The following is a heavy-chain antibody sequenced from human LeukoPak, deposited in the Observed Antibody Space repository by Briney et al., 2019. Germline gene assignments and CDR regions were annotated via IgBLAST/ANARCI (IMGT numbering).Heavy chain of an antibody. CDR3: ASRSGDC. Sequence: SETLSLTCTVSGGSISSSSYYWGWIRQPPGKGLEWIGSIYYSGSTYYNPSLKSRVTISVDTSKNQFSLKLSSVTAADTAVYYCASRSGDCWGQGTLVTVSS. CDR1: GGSISSSSYY. CDR2: IYYSGST. J-gene: IGHJ4*02. V-gene: IGHV4-39*01. D-gene: IGHD3-10*01.